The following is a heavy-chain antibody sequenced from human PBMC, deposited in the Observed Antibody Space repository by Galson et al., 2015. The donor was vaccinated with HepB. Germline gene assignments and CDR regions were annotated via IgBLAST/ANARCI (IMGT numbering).Heavy chain of an antibody. CDR2: INPNSGGT. J-gene: IGHJ6*03. Sequence: SVKVSCKASGYTFTGYYMHWVRQAPGQGLEWMGRINPNSGGTNYAQKFQGRVTMTRDTSISTAYMELSRLRSDDTAVYYCARGTPTYYYYYMDVWGKGTTVTVSS. V-gene: IGHV1-2*06. CDR3: ARGTPTYYYYYMDV. D-gene: IGHD2-2*01. CDR1: GYTFTGYY.